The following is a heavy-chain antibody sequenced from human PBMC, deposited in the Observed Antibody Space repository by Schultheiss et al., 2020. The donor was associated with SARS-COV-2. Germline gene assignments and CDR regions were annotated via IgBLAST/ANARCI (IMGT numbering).Heavy chain of an antibody. D-gene: IGHD2-8*01. J-gene: IGHJ4*02. Sequence: ASVKVSCKASGYTFTSYYMHWVRQAPGQGLEWMGIINPSGGSTSYAQKFQGRVTMTRDTSTSTVYMELSSLRSEDTAVYYCARRLDCTNGVCYSGIDYWGQGTLVTVSS. CDR1: GYTFTSYY. CDR3: ARRLDCTNGVCYSGIDY. CDR2: INPSGGST. V-gene: IGHV1-46*01.